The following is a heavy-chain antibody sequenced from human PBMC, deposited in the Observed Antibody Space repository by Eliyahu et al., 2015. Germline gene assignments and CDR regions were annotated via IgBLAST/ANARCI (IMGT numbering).Heavy chain of an antibody. Sequence: QVQLVQSGAEVKKPGASVKVSCKASGYTFTSYYMHWVRQAPGQGLEWMGIINPSGGSTSYAQKFQGRVTLTRDTSTSTVYMELSSLRSDDTAVYYCVLERIALMVYWGQGTLVTVSS. V-gene: IGHV1-46*01. CDR3: VLERIALMVY. CDR2: INPSGGST. J-gene: IGHJ4*02. D-gene: IGHD1-1*01. CDR1: GYTFTSYY.